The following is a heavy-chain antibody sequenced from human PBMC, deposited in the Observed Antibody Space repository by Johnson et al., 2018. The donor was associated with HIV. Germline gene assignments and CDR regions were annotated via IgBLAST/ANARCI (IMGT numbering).Heavy chain of an antibody. CDR1: GFTVSRNY. V-gene: IGHV3-66*04. Sequence: EVQLVESGGGLVQPGGSLRLSCAASGFTVSRNYMSWVRQAPGRGLEWVSVIYSGGSTYYADSVKGRFTISRDNSKNTLYLQMNSLRAEDTAVYYCARRDDIRNGAFDIWGQGTMVTVSS. D-gene: IGHD3-22*01. CDR3: ARRDDIRNGAFDI. J-gene: IGHJ3*02. CDR2: IYSGGST.